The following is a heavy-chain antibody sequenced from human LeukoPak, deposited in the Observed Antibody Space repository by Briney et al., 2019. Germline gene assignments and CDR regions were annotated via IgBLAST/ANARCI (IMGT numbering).Heavy chain of an antibody. V-gene: IGHV3-21*01. CDR3: ATGWSIDY. CDR2: ISSSSSYT. J-gene: IGHJ4*02. Sequence: PGGSLRLSCAASGFTFSSYSMNWVRQAPGKGLEWVSSISSSSSYTYYADSVKGRFTISRDNAKNSLYLQMNSLRAEDTAVYYCATGWSIDYWGQGTLVTVSS. CDR1: GFTFSSYS.